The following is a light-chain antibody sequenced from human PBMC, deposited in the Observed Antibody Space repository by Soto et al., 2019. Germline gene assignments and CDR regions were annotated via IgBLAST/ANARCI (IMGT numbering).Light chain of an antibody. CDR1: NSNIGSYS. CDR2: SDD. Sequence: QPVLTQPPSASGTPGQRVTISCSGSNSNIGSYSVNWYRHLPGTAPKPLVFSDDQRPSGVPDRFSGSKSGPSASLAISGLQSEDEADYYCAAWDDSLNGPVFGGGTKLTVL. V-gene: IGLV1-44*01. CDR3: AAWDDSLNGPV. J-gene: IGLJ2*01.